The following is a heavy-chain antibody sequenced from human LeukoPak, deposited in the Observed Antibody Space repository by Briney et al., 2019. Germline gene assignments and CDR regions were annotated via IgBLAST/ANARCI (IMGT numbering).Heavy chain of an antibody. V-gene: IGHV1-69*13. CDR1: GGTFSSYA. D-gene: IGHD4-17*01. CDR3: AREPTDGTTYDAFDI. CDR2: IIPIFGTA. Sequence: SVKVSFKASGGTFSSYAISWVRQAPGQGLEWMGGIIPIFGTANYAQKFQGRVTITADESTSTAYMELSSLRSEDTAVYYCAREPTDGTTYDAFDIWGQGTMVTVSS. J-gene: IGHJ3*02.